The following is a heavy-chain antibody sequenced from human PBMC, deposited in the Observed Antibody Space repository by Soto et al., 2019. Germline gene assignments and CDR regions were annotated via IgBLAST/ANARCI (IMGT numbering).Heavy chain of an antibody. CDR2: ISYDGSNK. D-gene: IGHD6-6*01. CDR3: AKDFSSSSSFDY. V-gene: IGHV3-30*18. CDR1: GFTFSSYG. Sequence: VQLVESGGGLVQPGGSLRLSCAASGFTFSSYGMHWVRQAPGKGLEWVAVISYDGSNKYYADSVKGRFTISRDNSKNTLYLQMNSLRAEDTAVYYCAKDFSSSSSFDYWGQGTLVTVSS. J-gene: IGHJ4*02.